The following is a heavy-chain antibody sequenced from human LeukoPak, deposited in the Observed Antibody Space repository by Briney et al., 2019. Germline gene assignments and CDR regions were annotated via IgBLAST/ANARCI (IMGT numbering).Heavy chain of an antibody. Sequence: PGGSLRLSCAVSGVTPSGDVINGARHVPGKGLAWVSRIKSDGRSTYYADSVKGRVTISRDNAQNTVYLQMNSLRAEDTAVCYCLSGPKYVGCTNCVFFMDVWGKGTTVTVSS. D-gene: IGHD2-8*01. CDR2: IKSDGRST. V-gene: IGHV3-74*01. CDR3: LSGPKYVGCTNCVFFMDV. CDR1: GVTPSGDV. J-gene: IGHJ6*03.